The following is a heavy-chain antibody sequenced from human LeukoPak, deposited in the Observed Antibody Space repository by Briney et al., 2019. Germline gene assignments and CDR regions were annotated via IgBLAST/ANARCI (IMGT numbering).Heavy chain of an antibody. V-gene: IGHV1-69*04. CDR2: IIPILGIA. J-gene: IGHJ4*02. CDR1: GGTFSSYA. D-gene: IGHD1-26*01. CDR3: VKASSGIADY. Sequence: SVKVSCKASGGTFSSYAISWVRQAPGQGLEWMGRIIPILGIANYAQEFHGRVTITADKSTSTAYMELNSLRSEDTAVYYCVKASSGIADYWGQGTLVTVSP.